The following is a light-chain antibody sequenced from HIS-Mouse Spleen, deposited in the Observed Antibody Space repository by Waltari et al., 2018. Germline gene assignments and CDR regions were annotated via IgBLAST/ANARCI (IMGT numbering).Light chain of an antibody. CDR1: QGISSY. V-gene: IGKV1-9*01. J-gene: IGKJ3*01. CDR2: AAS. CDR3: QQLNSYRFT. Sequence: DIQLTQSPSFLSASVGDTVTITCRASQGISSYLAWYQQKPGKAPKLLIYAASTLQSGVPSRFSGSGSGTEFTLTISSLQPEDFATYYCQQLNSYRFTFGPGTKVDIK.